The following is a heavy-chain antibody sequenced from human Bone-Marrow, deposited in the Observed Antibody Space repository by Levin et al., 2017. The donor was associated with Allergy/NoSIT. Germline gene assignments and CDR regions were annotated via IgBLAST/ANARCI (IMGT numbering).Heavy chain of an antibody. J-gene: IGHJ4*02. CDR2: ISYSSSSI. CDR3: ARTLAI. V-gene: IGHV3-48*02. Sequence: GESLKISCAATGFIFSDYSMNWVRQAPGKGLEWVSYISYSSSSIYYADSVKGRFTISRDNAKDSLYLQMNSLRDEDTAVYYCARTLAIWGQGTLVTVSS. D-gene: IGHD3-3*01. CDR1: GFIFSDYS.